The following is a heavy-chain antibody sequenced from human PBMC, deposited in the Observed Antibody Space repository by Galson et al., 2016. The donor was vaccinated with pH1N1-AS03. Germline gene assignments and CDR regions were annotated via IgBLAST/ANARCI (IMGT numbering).Heavy chain of an antibody. CDR2: VSNDGNNK. J-gene: IGHJ3*02. CDR1: GFHLNGYA. V-gene: IGHV3-30*04. Sequence: SLRLSCAVSGFHLNGYAMHWVRQAPGKGLEWMAAVSNDGNNKWYADSVKGRFTISRDNSKNTLYLIVNGVRAEDTAVYYCARGVVVGLGFDIWGQGTMVTVSS. D-gene: IGHD3-3*01. CDR3: ARGVVVGLGFDI.